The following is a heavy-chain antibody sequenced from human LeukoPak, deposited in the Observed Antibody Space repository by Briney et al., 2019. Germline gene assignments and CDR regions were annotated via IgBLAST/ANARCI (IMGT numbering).Heavy chain of an antibody. CDR1: GFTFSSDG. J-gene: IGHJ4*02. CDR3: AKDYSDDHDYGGQEDY. CDR2: ISYDGSNK. V-gene: IGHV3-30*18. Sequence: GRSLRLSCAASGFTFSSDGMHWVRQAPGKGLEWVAVISYDGSNKYYADSVKGRFTTSRDNSKNTLYLQMNSLRAEDTAVYCCAKDYSDDHDYGGQEDYWGQGTLVTVSS. D-gene: IGHD4-23*01.